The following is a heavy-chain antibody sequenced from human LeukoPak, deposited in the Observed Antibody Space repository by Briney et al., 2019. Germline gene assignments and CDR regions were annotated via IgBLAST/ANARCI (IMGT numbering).Heavy chain of an antibody. V-gene: IGHV4-38-2*02. CDR2: IYHSGST. CDR1: GFSISSGYY. J-gene: IGHJ4*02. Sequence: PSETLSLTCSVSGFSISSGYYWGWIRQPPGKGLEWIGSIYHSGSTYYNPSLKSRVTISVDTSKNQFSLKLSSVTAADTAVYYCAKVDGTPDYWGQGTLVTVSS. D-gene: IGHD1-26*01. CDR3: AKVDGTPDY.